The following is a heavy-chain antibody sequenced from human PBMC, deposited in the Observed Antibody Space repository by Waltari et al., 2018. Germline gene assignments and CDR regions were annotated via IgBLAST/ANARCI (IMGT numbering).Heavy chain of an antibody. CDR2: IYSGGTT. D-gene: IGHD1-26*01. CDR3: ARDSGPW. CDR1: GVTVSNNY. J-gene: IGHJ4*02. Sequence: EVQLVESGGGLVQPGGSLTLSCAASGVTVSNNYMAWVRLPPGKGLDGVAMIYSGGTTYYADAVKGRFTISRDSSKNTVFLQMNSLRPEDTALYYCARDSGPWGGPGTLVTVSS. V-gene: IGHV3-53*04.